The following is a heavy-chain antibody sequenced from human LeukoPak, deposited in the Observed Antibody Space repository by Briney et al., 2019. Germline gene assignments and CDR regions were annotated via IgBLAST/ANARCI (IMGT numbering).Heavy chain of an antibody. V-gene: IGHV1-18*01. CDR2: ISAYNGNT. J-gene: IGHJ5*01. CDR1: GYTFTSYG. D-gene: IGHD6-19*01. Sequence: GASVKVSCKASGYTFTSYGISWVRQAPGQGLEWMGWISAYNGNTNYAQKLQGRVTMTTDTSTSTVYMELSRLISDDTAVYYCARDWSPGYTSGWFDYWGQGTLVTVSS. CDR3: ARDWSPGYTSGWFDY.